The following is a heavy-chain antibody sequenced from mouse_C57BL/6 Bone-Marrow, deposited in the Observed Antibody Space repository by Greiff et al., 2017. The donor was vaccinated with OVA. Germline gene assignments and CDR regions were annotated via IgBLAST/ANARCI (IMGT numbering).Heavy chain of an antibody. Sequence: VQLQQSGAELVRPGTSVKMSCKASGYTFTNYWIGWAKQRPGHGLEWIGDIYPGGGYTNYNEKFKGKATLTADTSSSTAYMQFSSLTSEDSAIYYCAREGTWYFDVWGTGTTVTVSA. V-gene: IGHV1-63*01. CDR3: AREGTWYFDV. CDR2: IYPGGGYT. D-gene: IGHD3-3*01. J-gene: IGHJ1*03. CDR1: GYTFTNYW.